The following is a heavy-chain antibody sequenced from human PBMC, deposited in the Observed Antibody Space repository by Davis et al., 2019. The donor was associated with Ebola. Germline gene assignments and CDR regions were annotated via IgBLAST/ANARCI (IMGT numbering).Heavy chain of an antibody. CDR2: IHNSGST. Sequence: PGGSLRLSCTVSGGSISVSTDYWDWIRQPPGRGLEWIASIHNSGSTNYSPSLESRVSISIDPSENRFSLKMSSVTAADTAVYYCARQVNIWRPYYFDNWGQGSLVTVSS. J-gene: IGHJ4*02. CDR1: GGSISVSTDY. V-gene: IGHV4-39*01. CDR3: ARQVNIWRPYYFDN. D-gene: IGHD1-20*01.